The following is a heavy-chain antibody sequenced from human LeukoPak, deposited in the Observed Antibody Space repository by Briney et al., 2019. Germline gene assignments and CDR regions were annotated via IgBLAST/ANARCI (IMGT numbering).Heavy chain of an antibody. Sequence: PGGSLRLSCAASGFTLSSYAMSWVRQAPGKGLEWVSAISGSGGSTYYADSVKGRFTISRDDSKNTLYLQMNSLRAEDTAVYYCAKDPTYYDILTGYFDYWGQGTLVTVSS. CDR2: ISGSGGST. CDR3: AKDPTYYDILTGYFDY. J-gene: IGHJ4*02. V-gene: IGHV3-23*01. CDR1: GFTLSSYA. D-gene: IGHD3-9*01.